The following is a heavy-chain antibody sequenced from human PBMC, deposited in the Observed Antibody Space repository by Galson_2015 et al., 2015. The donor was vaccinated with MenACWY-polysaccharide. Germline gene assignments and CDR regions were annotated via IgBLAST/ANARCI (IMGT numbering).Heavy chain of an antibody. Sequence: SLRLSCAASGFILSNYGMQWVRQPPGRGLQWVAVISSDGGTQYYADSVKGRFTISRDTSKNMLHPQMNSLRPEDTAVYYCVKESGIPQYGAYFDYWGQGALVTVSS. CDR3: VKESGIPQYGAYFDY. J-gene: IGHJ4*02. D-gene: IGHD4/OR15-4a*01. CDR2: ISSDGGTQ. CDR1: GFILSNYG. V-gene: IGHV3-30*18.